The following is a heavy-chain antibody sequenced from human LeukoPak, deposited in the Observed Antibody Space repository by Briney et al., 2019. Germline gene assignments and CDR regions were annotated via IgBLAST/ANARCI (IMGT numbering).Heavy chain of an antibody. CDR3: ARRNTAMAADY. CDR2: IYSGGST. J-gene: IGHJ4*02. D-gene: IGHD5-18*01. Sequence: GGSLRLSCAASGFTVSSNYMSWVRQAPGKGLEGVSVIYSGGSTYYADSVKCRFTISRDNSKNTLYLQMNSLRAEDTAVYYCARRNTAMAADYWGQGTLVTVSS. V-gene: IGHV3-66*02. CDR1: GFTVSSNY.